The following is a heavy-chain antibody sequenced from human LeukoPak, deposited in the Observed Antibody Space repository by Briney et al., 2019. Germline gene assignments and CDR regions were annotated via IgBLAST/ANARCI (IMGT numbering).Heavy chain of an antibody. J-gene: IGHJ1*01. CDR2: IYYSGST. D-gene: IGHD2-21*02. CDR3: ARAAVVVTASEYFQH. Sequence: SQTLSLTCTVSGGSISSGGYYWGWIRQHPGKGLEWIGYIYYSGSTYYNPSLKSRVTISVDTSKNQFSLKLSSVTAADTAVYYCARAAVVVTASEYFQHWGQGTLVTVSS. CDR1: GGSISSGGYY. V-gene: IGHV4-31*03.